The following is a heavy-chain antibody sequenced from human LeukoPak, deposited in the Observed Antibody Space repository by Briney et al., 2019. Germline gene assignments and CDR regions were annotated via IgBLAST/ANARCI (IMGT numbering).Heavy chain of an antibody. V-gene: IGHV3-9*01. CDR2: ISWNSGSI. CDR3: AKKSARDAFDI. CDR1: GFTFDDYA. J-gene: IGHJ3*02. Sequence: PGGSLRLSCAASGFTFDDYAMHWVRQAPGKGLEWVSGISWNSGSIGYADPVKGRFTISRDNAKNSLYLQMNSLRAEDTALYYCAKKSARDAFDIWGQGTMVTVSS.